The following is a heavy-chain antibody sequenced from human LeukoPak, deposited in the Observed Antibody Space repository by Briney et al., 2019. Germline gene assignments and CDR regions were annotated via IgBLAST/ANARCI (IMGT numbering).Heavy chain of an antibody. CDR1: GFTFSSYW. J-gene: IGHJ4*02. CDR2: IKQGGSEK. CDR3: ARDGYSSSWYSDY. V-gene: IGHV3-7*01. D-gene: IGHD6-13*01. Sequence: GGSLRLSCAASGFTFSSYWMSWVRQAPGKGLEWVANIKQGGSEKYYVGSVKGRFTISRDNAKNSLYLQMNSLRAEDTAVYCCARDGYSSSWYSDYWGQGTLVTVSS.